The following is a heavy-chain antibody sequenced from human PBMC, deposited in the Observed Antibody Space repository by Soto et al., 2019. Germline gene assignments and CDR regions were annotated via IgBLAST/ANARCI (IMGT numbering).Heavy chain of an antibody. Sequence: GGSLRLSCAASGFTFSSYGMHWVRQAPGKGLEWVAVISYDGSNKYYADSVKGRLTISRDNSRKTLYLPTNSLRAEDTAVYYCAKDARYYDHLLYNWFDPWGQGTLVTVSS. CDR2: ISYDGSNK. CDR3: AKDARYYDHLLYNWFDP. J-gene: IGHJ5*02. V-gene: IGHV3-30*18. CDR1: GFTFSSYG. D-gene: IGHD3-22*01.